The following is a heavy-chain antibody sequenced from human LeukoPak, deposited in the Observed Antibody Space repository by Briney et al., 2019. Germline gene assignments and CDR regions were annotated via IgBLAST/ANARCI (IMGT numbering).Heavy chain of an antibody. CDR3: ARRPQGDYGMDV. V-gene: IGHV1-69*04. Sequence: SVKVSCKASGGTFSSYAISWVRQAPGQGLEWMGRIIPILGIANYAQKFQGRVTITADKSTSTAYMELSSLRSEDTAVYCCARRPQGDYGMDVWGQGTTVTVSS. J-gene: IGHJ6*02. CDR2: IIPILGIA. CDR1: GGTFSSYA.